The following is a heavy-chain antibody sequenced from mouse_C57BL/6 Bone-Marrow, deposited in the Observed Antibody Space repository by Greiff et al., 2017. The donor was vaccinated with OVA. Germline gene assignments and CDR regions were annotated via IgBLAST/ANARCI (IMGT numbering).Heavy chain of an antibody. CDR2: INPSSGYT. Sequence: QVQLQQSGAELARPGASVKMSCKASGYTFTSYTMHWVKQRPGQGLEWIGYINPSSGYTKYNQKFKDKATLTADKSSSTAYMQLSSLTSEDSAVYYCRLDWYFDVWGTGTTVTVSS. CDR3: RLDWYFDV. CDR1: GYTFTSYT. J-gene: IGHJ1*03. V-gene: IGHV1-4*01.